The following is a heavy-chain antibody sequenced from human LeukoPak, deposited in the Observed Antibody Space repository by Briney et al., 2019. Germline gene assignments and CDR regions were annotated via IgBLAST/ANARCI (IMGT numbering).Heavy chain of an antibody. CDR2: IRQDGGEI. J-gene: IGHJ3*02. CDR3: AKAKLRDYYDSSWGALDI. V-gene: IGHV3-7*01. D-gene: IGHD3-22*01. Sequence: GGSLRLSCAASGFTFRNYWMSWVRQAPGKGLEWVANIRQDGGEIYYVDSVKGRFTISRDNAKNSLFLQMNSLRTEDTAVYHCAKAKLRDYYDSSWGALDIWGQGTMATVSS. CDR1: GFTFRNYW.